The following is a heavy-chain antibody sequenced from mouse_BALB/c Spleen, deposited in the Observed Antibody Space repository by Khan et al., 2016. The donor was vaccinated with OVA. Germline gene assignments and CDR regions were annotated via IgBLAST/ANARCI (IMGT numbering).Heavy chain of an antibody. CDR1: GYTFTSYY. CDR3: ARNYGMDY. Sequence: QVQLQQSGPELVKVGASVRISCKATGYTFTSYYIHWVKQRPGQGLEWIGWIYPRDVNTKYNEKFKDKATLTADKSSSTVYMQLSSLTSEDDAVYFCARNYGMDYWGQGTSVTVSS. J-gene: IGHJ4*01. V-gene: IGHV1S56*01. CDR2: IYPRDVNT.